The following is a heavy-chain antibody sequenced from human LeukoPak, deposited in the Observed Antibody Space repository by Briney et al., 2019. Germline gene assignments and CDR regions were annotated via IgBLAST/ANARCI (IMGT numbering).Heavy chain of an antibody. CDR2: IRVSGST. J-gene: IGHJ4*02. CDR1: GFTFSSYA. V-gene: IGHV3-23*01. CDR3: AKDRPNRAYDY. Sequence: GGSLRLSCTTSGFTFSSYALSWVRQAPGKGLEWVSGIRVSGSTYYPDSVTGRFTISRDNSENTLYLQMNSLRAEDTAVYYCAKDRPNRAYDYWGQGTLVTVSS. D-gene: IGHD2-21*01.